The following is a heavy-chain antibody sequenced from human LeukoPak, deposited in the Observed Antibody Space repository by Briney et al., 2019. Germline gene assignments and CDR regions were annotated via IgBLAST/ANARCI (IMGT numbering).Heavy chain of an antibody. D-gene: IGHD2-8*01. CDR2: IIPIFGTA. CDR3: ARVLEYEYYYMDV. J-gene: IGHJ6*03. Sequence: ASVKVSCKACGGTFSSYAISWVRQAPGQGLEWMGRIIPIFGTANYAQKFQGRVTITADKSTSTAYMELSSLRSEDTAVYYCARVLEYEYYYMDVWGKGTTVTVSS. V-gene: IGHV1-69*06. CDR1: GGTFSSYA.